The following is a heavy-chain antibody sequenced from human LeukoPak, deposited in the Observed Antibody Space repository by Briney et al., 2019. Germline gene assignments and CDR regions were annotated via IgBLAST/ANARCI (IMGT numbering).Heavy chain of an antibody. J-gene: IGHJ4*02. CDR3: ARGGSTGWYSFDY. Sequence: GGSLRLSCVASGFRFDDYGMSWVRQAPGKGLEWVSGINWNGGSTGYADSVKGRFTISRDNAKNSLYLRMNSLRAEDTALYYCARGGSTGWYSFDYWGQGTLVTVSS. D-gene: IGHD6-19*01. CDR1: GFRFDDYG. V-gene: IGHV3-20*04. CDR2: INWNGGST.